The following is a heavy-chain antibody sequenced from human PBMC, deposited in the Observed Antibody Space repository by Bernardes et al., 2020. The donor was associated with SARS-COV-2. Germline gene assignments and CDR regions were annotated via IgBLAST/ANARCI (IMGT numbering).Heavy chain of an antibody. CDR1: GYTFSDQY. D-gene: IGHD6-19*01. CDR2: IYPPSGGT. J-gene: IGHJ4*02. Sequence: ASMKVSCQASGYTFSDQYLHWVRQPPGQGLEWMGWIYPPSGGTEFAQKFKGRVAMTRDTSISTAYMELSGLTSDDTAVYFCASVTYSSGSDFDFWGQGTLVTVSS. V-gene: IGHV1-2*02. CDR3: ASVTYSSGSDFDF.